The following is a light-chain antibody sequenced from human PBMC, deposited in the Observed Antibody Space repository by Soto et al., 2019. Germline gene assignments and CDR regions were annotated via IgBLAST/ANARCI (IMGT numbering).Light chain of an antibody. CDR1: QSLLHSNGYNY. CDR2: LGS. Sequence: DIVMTQSPLSLPVTPGEPASISCRSSQSLLHSNGYNYLDWYLQKPGQSPQLLIYLGSNRASGVLDMLRSSRSNIDVRKNLSRVEDEDVGVYYCRQALETPGKFGHGTTVEIE. CDR3: RQALETPGK. V-gene: IGKV2-28*01. J-gene: IGKJ1*01.